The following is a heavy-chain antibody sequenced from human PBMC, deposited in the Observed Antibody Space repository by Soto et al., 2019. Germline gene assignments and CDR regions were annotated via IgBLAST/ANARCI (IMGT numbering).Heavy chain of an antibody. CDR2: MNPNSANT. Sequence: QVQLVQSGAEVRKPGASVKVSCKASGYTFSNYDIAWVRQAAGQGLEWMGWMNPNSANTGYTQKFQGRVAMTSDSSISTANMELSSLTSEDTAVYFCARAKLNDLLADPWGQGTLVTVST. J-gene: IGHJ5*02. D-gene: IGHD1-1*01. CDR1: GYTFSNYD. V-gene: IGHV1-8*01. CDR3: ARAKLNDLLADP.